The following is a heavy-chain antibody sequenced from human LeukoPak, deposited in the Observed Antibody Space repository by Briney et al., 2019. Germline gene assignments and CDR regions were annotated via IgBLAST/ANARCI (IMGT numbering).Heavy chain of an antibody. Sequence: GGSVGLSCEVSGFIFSYYGMQWVRQAPGKGLEWVALICYDGRIKFHADSVKGRFTISRDNSANTLYLQMSSLRVEDTAVHYCARGWGRRAVAGGPGYWGQGALVTVSS. V-gene: IGHV3-33*01. D-gene: IGHD6-19*01. CDR1: GFIFSYYG. J-gene: IGHJ4*02. CDR2: ICYDGRIK. CDR3: ARGWGRRAVAGGPGY.